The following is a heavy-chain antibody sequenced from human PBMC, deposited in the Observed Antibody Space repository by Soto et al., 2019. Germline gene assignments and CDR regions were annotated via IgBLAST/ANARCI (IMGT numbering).Heavy chain of an antibody. Sequence: EVQLVESGGGLVKPGGSLRLSCAASGFTFSNAWMNWVRQAPGKGLEWVGRIKSKTDGGTTDYAAPVKGRFTISRDDSKNTLYLQMNSLKTEDTAVYYCTTDLYGSYYYDSSGYYGITPIDYWGQGTLVTVSS. J-gene: IGHJ4*02. CDR2: IKSKTDGGTT. CDR1: GFTFSNAW. D-gene: IGHD3-22*01. CDR3: TTDLYGSYYYDSSGYYGITPIDY. V-gene: IGHV3-15*07.